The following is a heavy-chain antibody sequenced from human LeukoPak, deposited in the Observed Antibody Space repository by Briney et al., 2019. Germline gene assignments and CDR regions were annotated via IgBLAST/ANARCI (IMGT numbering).Heavy chain of an antibody. V-gene: IGHV4-38-2*02. CDR1: GYSISNGYY. CDR3: AGGPLLPGTRRSWYFDL. J-gene: IGHJ2*01. CDR2: VFHGGSF. D-gene: IGHD2-15*01. Sequence: SETLSLTCTVSGYSISNGYYWSWIRQPPGKGLEWIGSVFHGGSFYYNPSLKSRVTMAVDTSKNQLSLKLTSVTAADAAVYYYAGGPLLPGTRRSWYFDLWGRGSLVTVSS.